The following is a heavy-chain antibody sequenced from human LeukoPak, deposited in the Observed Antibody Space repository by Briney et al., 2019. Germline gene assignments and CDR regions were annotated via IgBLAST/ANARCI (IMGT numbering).Heavy chain of an antibody. J-gene: IGHJ5*02. CDR2: INPSGGST. Sequence: GASVKVSCKASGYTFTSYYMHWVRQAPGQGLEWMGIINPSGGSTGYAQKFQGRVTMTRDMSTSTVYMELSSLRSEDTAVYYCARDLSKSFTRRGGRDWFDPWGQGTLVTVSS. CDR3: ARDLSKSFTRRGGRDWFDP. V-gene: IGHV1-46*01. D-gene: IGHD3-10*01. CDR1: GYTFTSYY.